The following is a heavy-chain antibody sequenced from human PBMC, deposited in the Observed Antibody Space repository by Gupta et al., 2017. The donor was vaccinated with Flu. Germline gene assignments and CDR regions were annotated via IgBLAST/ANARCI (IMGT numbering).Heavy chain of an antibody. CDR3: ARDNDYYDSSGYVDY. Sequence: QVQLVESGGGVVEPGRSLRLSCAASGFTFSSYGMHWVRPAPGKGLEWVAVIWYDGSNKYSADSVKGRFTISRDNSKNTLYLQMNSLRAEDTAVYYCARDNDYYDSSGYVDYWGQGTLVTVSS. J-gene: IGHJ4*02. V-gene: IGHV3-33*01. CDR2: IWYDGSNK. D-gene: IGHD3-22*01. CDR1: GFTFSSYG.